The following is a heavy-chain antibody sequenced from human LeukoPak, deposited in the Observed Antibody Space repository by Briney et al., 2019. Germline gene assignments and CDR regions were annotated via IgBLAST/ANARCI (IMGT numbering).Heavy chain of an antibody. CDR3: ARALLRFDNWFDP. D-gene: IGHD3-3*01. V-gene: IGHV4-30-4*02. CDR1: GGSISSGDYY. J-gene: IGHJ5*02. CDR2: IYYSGST. Sequence: SETLSLTCTVSGGSISSGDYYWSWIRQPPGKGLEWIGYIYYSGSTYYNPSLKSRVTISVDTSKNQFSLKLSSVTAADTAVYYCARALLRFDNWFDPWGQGTLVTVSS.